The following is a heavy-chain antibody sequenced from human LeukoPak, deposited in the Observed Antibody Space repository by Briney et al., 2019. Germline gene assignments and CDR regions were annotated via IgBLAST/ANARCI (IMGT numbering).Heavy chain of an antibody. Sequence: ASVKVSCKASGYTFTSYGISWVRQAPGQGLEWMGWISAYNGNTNYAQKLQGRVTMTTDTSTSTAYMELRSLRSDDTAVCYCARDRRRGIAATNWFDPWGQGTLVTVSS. V-gene: IGHV1-18*01. CDR2: ISAYNGNT. CDR1: GYTFTSYG. CDR3: ARDRRRGIAATNWFDP. J-gene: IGHJ5*02. D-gene: IGHD6-13*01.